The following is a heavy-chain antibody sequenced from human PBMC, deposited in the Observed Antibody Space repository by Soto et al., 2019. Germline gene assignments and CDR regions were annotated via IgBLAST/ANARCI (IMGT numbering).Heavy chain of an antibody. CDR1: GYTFNSYD. CDR2: INPNSGNT. V-gene: IGHV1-8*01. D-gene: IGHD1-20*01. CDR3: ARGRYNNGIDH. Sequence: QVQLVQSGAEVKKPGASVKVSCKASGYTFNSYDINWVRQATGQGLEWMGWINPNSGNTSDAQKLQGRRTMTRNTSTSTAYMELSSLRSEDTAVYYCARGRYNNGIDHWGQGTLVTVSS. J-gene: IGHJ5*02.